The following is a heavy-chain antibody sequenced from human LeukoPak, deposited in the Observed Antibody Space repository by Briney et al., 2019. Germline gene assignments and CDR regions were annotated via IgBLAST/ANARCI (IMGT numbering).Heavy chain of an antibody. Sequence: SETLSLTCTVSGGSISSGGYYWSWIRQHPGKGLEWIGYIYYSGSTYYNPSLKSRVTISVDTSKNQFSLKLSSVTAADTVVYYCARGDYYYYMDVWGKGTTVTVSS. CDR1: GGSISSGGYY. V-gene: IGHV4-31*03. J-gene: IGHJ6*03. CDR3: ARGDYYYYMDV. CDR2: IYYSGST.